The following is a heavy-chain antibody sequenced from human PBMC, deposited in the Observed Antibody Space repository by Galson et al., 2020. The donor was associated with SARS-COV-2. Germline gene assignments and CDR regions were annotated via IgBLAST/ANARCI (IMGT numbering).Heavy chain of an antibody. J-gene: IGHJ6*02. D-gene: IGHD4-17*01. Sequence: ETLSLTCSVSDGPMSSYYWSWIRQPPGKGLAWIGYNSYSGSANYNPSLRSRVTISVDLSKNQFSLKVTSVTAADTAVYYCARDPAPLYGDNYYYGMDVWGRGTTVTVSS. CDR1: DGPMSSYY. CDR3: ARDPAPLYGDNYYYGMDV. CDR2: NSYSGSA. V-gene: IGHV4-59*01.